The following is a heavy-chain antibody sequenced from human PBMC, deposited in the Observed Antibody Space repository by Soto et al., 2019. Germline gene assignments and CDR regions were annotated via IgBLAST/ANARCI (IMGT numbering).Heavy chain of an antibody. J-gene: IGHJ4*02. Sequence: PGGSLRLSCAVSGFTVSTYGMHWVRQAPGKGLEWVSSITYTGVSTYYADSVKGRFTISRDNSRDTLFLQMNSLRAEDTAIYYCAKSSVWYPYFDSWGQGTLVTVSS. D-gene: IGHD6-13*01. CDR2: ITYTGVST. V-gene: IGHV3-23*01. CDR3: AKSSVWYPYFDS. CDR1: GFTVSTYG.